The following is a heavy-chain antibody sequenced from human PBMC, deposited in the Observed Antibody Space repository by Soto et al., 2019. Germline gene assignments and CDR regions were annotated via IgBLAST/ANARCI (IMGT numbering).Heavy chain of an antibody. CDR1: GYTFTSYG. CDR2: ISAYNGNT. J-gene: IGHJ4*02. D-gene: IGHD3-10*01. V-gene: IGHV1-18*01. Sequence: WASVKVSCKASGYTFTSYGISWVRQAPGQGLEWMGWISAYNGNTNYAQKLQGRVTMTTDTSTSTAYMELRSLRSDDTAVYYCARALPSYGSGSYYPSYFDYWGQGTLVTVSS. CDR3: ARALPSYGSGSYYPSYFDY.